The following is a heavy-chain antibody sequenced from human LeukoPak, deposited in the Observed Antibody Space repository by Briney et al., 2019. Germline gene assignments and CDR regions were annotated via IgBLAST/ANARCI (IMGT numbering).Heavy chain of an antibody. CDR1: GYTFTGYY. Sequence: GASVKVSCKASGYTFTGYYMHWVRQAPGQGLEWMGWINPNSGGTNYAQKLQGRVTMTTDTSTSTAYMELRSLRSDDTAVYYCARVRYYYDSSGYYYVRSWFDPWGQGTLVTVSS. CDR3: ARVRYYYDSSGYYYVRSWFDP. D-gene: IGHD3-22*01. J-gene: IGHJ5*02. V-gene: IGHV1-2*02. CDR2: INPNSGGT.